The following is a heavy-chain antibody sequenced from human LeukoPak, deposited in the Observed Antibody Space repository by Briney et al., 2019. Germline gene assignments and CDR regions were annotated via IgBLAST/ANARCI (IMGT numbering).Heavy chain of an antibody. D-gene: IGHD2-8*01. CDR2: IYPGDSDT. V-gene: IGHV5-51*01. CDR1: GYSFTNYW. J-gene: IGHJ4*02. Sequence: GESLKISCKGPGYSFTNYWIGWVRQMPGKGLEWMGVIYPGDSDTRYSPSFQGQVTISVDKSINTAYLQWNSLKASDTAMYYCAREERNGVPYFSYWGQGTLVTVSS. CDR3: AREERNGVPYFSY.